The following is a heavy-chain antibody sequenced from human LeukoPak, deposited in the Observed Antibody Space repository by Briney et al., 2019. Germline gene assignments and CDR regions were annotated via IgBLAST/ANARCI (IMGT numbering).Heavy chain of an antibody. D-gene: IGHD4-17*01. Sequence: GASVKVSCKASGYTFTSYGISWVRQAPGQGLEWMGWINPNSGGTNYAQKFQGRVTMTRDTSISTAYMELSRLRSDDTAVYYCARDRSEVTTSYYYYYYYMDVWGKGTTVTISS. J-gene: IGHJ6*03. V-gene: IGHV1-2*02. CDR1: GYTFTSYG. CDR3: ARDRSEVTTSYYYYYYYMDV. CDR2: INPNSGGT.